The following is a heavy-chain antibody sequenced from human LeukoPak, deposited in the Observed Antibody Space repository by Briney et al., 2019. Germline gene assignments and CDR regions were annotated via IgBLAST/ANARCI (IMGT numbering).Heavy chain of an antibody. V-gene: IGHV1-18*01. Sequence: ASVKVSCKTSGYTFTTYGVSWVRQAPGQGLEWMGWVSGYTGNTNYAEGFQGRVTMTTDTSTSTVYMELTSPRSDDTAVYYCARGEVSASLYYFDFWGQGTLVTVS. J-gene: IGHJ4*02. CDR3: ARGEVSASLYYFDF. D-gene: IGHD2-2*01. CDR1: GYTFTTYG. CDR2: VSGYTGNT.